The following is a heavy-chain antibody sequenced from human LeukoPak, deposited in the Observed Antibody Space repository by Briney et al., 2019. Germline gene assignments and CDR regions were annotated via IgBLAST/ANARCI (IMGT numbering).Heavy chain of an antibody. V-gene: IGHV3-33*08. CDR3: ARVLMRSDWFDP. CDR2: IWYDGSNK. D-gene: IGHD2-8*01. J-gene: IGHJ5*02. CDR1: GFTFSTYS. Sequence: PGGSLRLSCAASGFTFSTYSMNWVRQAPGKGLEWVAVIWYDGSNKYYADSVKGRFTISRDNSKNTLYLQMNSLRAEDTAVYYCARVLMRSDWFDPWGQGTLVTVSS.